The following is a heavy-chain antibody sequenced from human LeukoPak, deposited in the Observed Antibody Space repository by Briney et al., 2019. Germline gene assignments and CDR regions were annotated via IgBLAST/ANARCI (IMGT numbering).Heavy chain of an antibody. D-gene: IGHD1-7*01. Sequence: SETLSLTCTVSGGSISGQYWSWIRQPPGKGLEWIGYVHYTGSANYSPSLKSRVTISVDTSKNQFSLKLSSVTAADTAVYYCARGELRFDPWGQGTLVTVSS. CDR1: GGSISGQY. V-gene: IGHV4-59*11. J-gene: IGHJ5*02. CDR2: VHYTGSA. CDR3: ARGELRFDP.